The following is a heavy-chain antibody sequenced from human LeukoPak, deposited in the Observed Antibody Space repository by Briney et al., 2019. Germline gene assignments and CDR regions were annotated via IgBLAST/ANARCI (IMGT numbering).Heavy chain of an antibody. V-gene: IGHV1-2*02. CDR2: INPNSGGT. CDR1: GFTFSSYA. Sequence: AGRSLRLSCAASGFTFSSYAMPWVRQAPGQGLEWMGWINPNSGGTNYAQKFQGRVTMTRDTSISTAYMELSRLRSDDTAVYYCARGRTVAGNRPPSHRGDYWGQGTLVTVSS. D-gene: IGHD6-19*01. J-gene: IGHJ4*02. CDR3: ARGRTVAGNRPPSHRGDY.